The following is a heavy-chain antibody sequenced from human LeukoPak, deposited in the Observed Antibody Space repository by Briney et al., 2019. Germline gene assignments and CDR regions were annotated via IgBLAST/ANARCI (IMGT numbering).Heavy chain of an antibody. CDR1: GYSFTSYW. V-gene: IGHV5-51*01. J-gene: IGHJ5*02. CDR3: ARTPSIAAASNWFDP. D-gene: IGHD6-13*01. CDR2: IYPGDSDT. Sequence: GESLKISCKGSGYSFTSYWIGWVRQMPGKGLEGMGIIYPGDSDTRYSPSFQGQVTISADRSISTAYLQWSSLKASDTAMYYCARTPSIAAASNWFDPWGQGTLVTVSS.